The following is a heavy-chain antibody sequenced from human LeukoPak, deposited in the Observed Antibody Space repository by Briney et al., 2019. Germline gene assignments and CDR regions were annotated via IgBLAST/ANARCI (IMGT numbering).Heavy chain of an antibody. CDR1: GYTFTSYD. CDR3: ARGYGDSSLWDY. CDR2: MNPNSGNT. J-gene: IGHJ4*02. Sequence: ASVKVSCKASGYTFTSYDINWVRQATGQGLEWMGWMNPNSGNTGYAQKFQGRVTMTRSTSITTAYMELTSLRSEDTAVYYCARGYGDSSLWDYWGQGTLVTVSS. D-gene: IGHD4-17*01. V-gene: IGHV1-8*01.